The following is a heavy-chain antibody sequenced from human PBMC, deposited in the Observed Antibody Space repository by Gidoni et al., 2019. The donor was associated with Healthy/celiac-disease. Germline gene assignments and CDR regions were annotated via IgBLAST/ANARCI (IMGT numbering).Heavy chain of an antibody. J-gene: IGHJ6*03. CDR2: INHSGST. CDR1: GGSFSGYY. V-gene: IGHV4-34*01. CDR3: ASFVVVPAATKYSSSSTGYYYYMDV. Sequence: QQWGAGLLKPSETLSLTCAVYGGSFSGYYWSWIRQPPGKGLEWIGEINHSGSTNYNPSLKSRVTISVDTSKNQFSLKLSSVTAADTAVYYCASFVVVPAATKYSSSSTGYYYYMDVWGKGTTVTVSS. D-gene: IGHD2-2*01.